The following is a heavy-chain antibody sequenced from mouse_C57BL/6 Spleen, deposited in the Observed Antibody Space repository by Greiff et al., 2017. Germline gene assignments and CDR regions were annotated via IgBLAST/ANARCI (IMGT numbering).Heavy chain of an antibody. CDR1: GYTFTSSW. CDR2: INPSNGGT. J-gene: IGHJ3*01. CDR3: ARADGYSWFAY. Sequence: VQLQQPGTELVKPGASVKLSCKASGYTFTSSWMHWVKQRPGQGLEWIGNINPSNGGTNYNEKFKSKATLTVDKSSSTAYMELRSLTSEDTAVYYCARADGYSWFAYWGQGTLVTVSA. D-gene: IGHD2-3*01. V-gene: IGHV1-53*01.